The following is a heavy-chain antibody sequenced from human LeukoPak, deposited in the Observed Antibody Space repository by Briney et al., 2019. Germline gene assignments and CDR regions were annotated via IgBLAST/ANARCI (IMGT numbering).Heavy chain of an antibody. Sequence: SETLSLTCTVSGGSISSGDHYWTWVRQHPGEGLEWIGYIYYTGTTYFNPSLTSRVTISVDTSKNQFSLKLSSVTAADTAVYYCATKRSGISWYDYWGQGTLVTVSS. J-gene: IGHJ4*02. CDR2: IYYTGTT. CDR1: GGSISSGDHY. D-gene: IGHD3-3*01. CDR3: ATKRSGISWYDY. V-gene: IGHV4-31*03.